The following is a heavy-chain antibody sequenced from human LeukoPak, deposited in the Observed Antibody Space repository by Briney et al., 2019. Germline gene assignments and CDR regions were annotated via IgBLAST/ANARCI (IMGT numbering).Heavy chain of an antibody. CDR1: GYTFTSYG. J-gene: IGHJ4*02. CDR2: ISAYNGNT. V-gene: IGHV1-18*01. CDR3: ARDGLKEYYGSGSSDY. Sequence: GASVKVSCKASGYTFTSYGISWVRQAPGQGLEWMGWISAYNGNTNYAQKLQGRVTMTTDTSTSTAYMELRSLRSDDTAVYYCARDGLKEYYGSGSSDYWGQGTLVTVSS. D-gene: IGHD3-10*01.